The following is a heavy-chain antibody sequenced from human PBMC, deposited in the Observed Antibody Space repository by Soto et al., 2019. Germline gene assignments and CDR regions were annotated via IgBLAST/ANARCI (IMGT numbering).Heavy chain of an antibody. V-gene: IGHV4-39*01. CDR1: GFSISSNNYF. D-gene: IGHD3-10*01. J-gene: IGHJ4*02. CDR2: IYYSGRT. Sequence: PSETLSLTCAVSGFSISSNNYFWGWIRQPPGKGLEWIGNIYYSGRTYYNPSLKSRVTISVDTSKNQFSLKLSSVTAADTAVYYCASLTMVRGVIIPGYWGQGTLVTVSS. CDR3: ASLTMVRGVIIPGY.